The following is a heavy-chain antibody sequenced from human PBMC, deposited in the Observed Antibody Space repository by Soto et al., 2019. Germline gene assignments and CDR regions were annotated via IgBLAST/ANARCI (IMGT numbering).Heavy chain of an antibody. CDR1: GGHFDRFT. J-gene: IGHJ6*02. V-gene: IGHV1-69*16. CDR3: ARGEDAHGDFGSMDV. CDR2: IIPFLSAT. D-gene: IGHD4-17*01. Sequence: QVQLVQSGAEVKKPGSSVKVSCRASGGHFDRFTLSWLRQAHGQGLEWMGGIIPFLSATTYAHKFQGRVTITADESASILYLELRRLTSDDTAVYYCARGEDAHGDFGSMDVWGQGTSVTVSS.